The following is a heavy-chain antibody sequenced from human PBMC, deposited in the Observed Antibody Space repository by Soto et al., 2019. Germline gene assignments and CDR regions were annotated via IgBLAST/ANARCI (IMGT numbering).Heavy chain of an antibody. V-gene: IGHV3-30*18. CDR3: AKDAMLTAMACYFDY. CDR1: GFTFSSYG. D-gene: IGHD5-18*01. Sequence: LRLSCAASGFTFSSYGMHWVRQAPGKGLEWVAVISYDGSNKYYADSVKGRFTISRDNSKNTLYLQMNSLRAEDTAVYYCAKDAMLTAMACYFDYWGQGTLVTVSS. J-gene: IGHJ4*02. CDR2: ISYDGSNK.